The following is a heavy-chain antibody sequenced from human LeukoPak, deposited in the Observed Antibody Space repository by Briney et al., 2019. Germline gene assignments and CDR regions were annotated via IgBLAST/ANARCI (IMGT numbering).Heavy chain of an antibody. CDR2: IYYSGST. CDR3: ARSTNFIYFDY. Sequence: SETLSLTCTVSGGSIKNYYLNWIRQPPGKGLEWIGYIYYSGSTTYNPSLKSRVTISVDTSKNQSSLKLTSVTAADTAVYYCARSTNFIYFDYWGQGILVTVSS. V-gene: IGHV4-59*08. CDR1: GGSIKNYY. J-gene: IGHJ4*02.